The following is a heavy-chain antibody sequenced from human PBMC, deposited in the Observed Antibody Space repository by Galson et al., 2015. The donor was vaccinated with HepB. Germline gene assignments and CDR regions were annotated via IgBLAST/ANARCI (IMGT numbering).Heavy chain of an antibody. CDR2: ISYDGSNK. D-gene: IGHD5-12*01. Sequence: SLRLSCAASGFTFSSYAMHWVRQAPGKGLEWVAVISYDGSNKYYADSVKGRFTISRDNSKNTLYLQMNSLRAEDTAVYYCATGAGYSGYDLYYWGQGTLVTVSS. J-gene: IGHJ4*02. V-gene: IGHV3-30-3*01. CDR3: ATGAGYSGYDLYY. CDR1: GFTFSSYA.